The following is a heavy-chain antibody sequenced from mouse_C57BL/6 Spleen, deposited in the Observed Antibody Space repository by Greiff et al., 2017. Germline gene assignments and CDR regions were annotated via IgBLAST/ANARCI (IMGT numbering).Heavy chain of an antibody. CDR3: TRNSGSEDFDY. D-gene: IGHD1-1*01. CDR2: IYPGNSDT. CDR1: GYTFTSYW. Sequence: VQLQQSGTVLARPGASVKMSCKTSGYTFTSYWMHWVKQRPGQGLEWIGAIYPGNSDTSYNQKFKGKAKLTADTSASTAYMELSSLTNEDSAVYYCTRNSGSEDFDYWGQGTTLTVSS. J-gene: IGHJ2*01. V-gene: IGHV1-5*01.